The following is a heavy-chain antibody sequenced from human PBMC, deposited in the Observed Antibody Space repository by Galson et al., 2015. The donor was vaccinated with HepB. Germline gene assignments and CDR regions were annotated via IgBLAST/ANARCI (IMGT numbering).Heavy chain of an antibody. Sequence: SLRLSCAASGFTFDDYAMHWVRQAPGKGLEWVSGISWNSGNIGYADSVKGRFTISRDNAKNSLYLQMNSLKPEDTALYYCAKEGLDWGQGTLVTVSS. D-gene: IGHD2-15*01. CDR3: AKEGLD. CDR1: GFTFDDYA. CDR2: ISWNSGNI. V-gene: IGHV3-9*01. J-gene: IGHJ4*02.